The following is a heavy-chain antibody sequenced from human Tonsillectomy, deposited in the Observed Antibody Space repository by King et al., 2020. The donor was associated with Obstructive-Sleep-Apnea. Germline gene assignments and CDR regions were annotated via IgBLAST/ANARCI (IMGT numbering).Heavy chain of an antibody. CDR3: ARARDTPKYCTSGRCSVYFDS. V-gene: IGHV3-9*01. D-gene: IGHD2-8*01. J-gene: IGHJ4*02. Sequence: VQLVESGGGSVQPGRSLRLSCAASGFTLDDYAMHWVRQAPGKDLEWVSSMDWNSATMMYADSVKGRLTISRDNSNNFLYLQMKSLRADDTAFYFCARARDTPKYCTSGRCSVYFDSWGQGTLVTVSS. CDR1: GFTLDDYA. CDR2: MDWNSATM.